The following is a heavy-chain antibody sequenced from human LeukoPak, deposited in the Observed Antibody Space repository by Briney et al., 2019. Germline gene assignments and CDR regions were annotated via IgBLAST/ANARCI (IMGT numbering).Heavy chain of an antibody. CDR3: ASPRNYYDSSGYIFY. V-gene: IGHV3-21*01. D-gene: IGHD3-22*01. Sequence: GGSLRLSCAASGFTFSSYSMNWVRQAPGKGLEWVLSISSSSSYIYYADSVKGRFTISRDNAKNSLYLQMNSLRAEDTAVYYCASPRNYYDSSGYIFYWGQGTLVTVSS. J-gene: IGHJ4*02. CDR1: GFTFSSYS. CDR2: ISSSSSYI.